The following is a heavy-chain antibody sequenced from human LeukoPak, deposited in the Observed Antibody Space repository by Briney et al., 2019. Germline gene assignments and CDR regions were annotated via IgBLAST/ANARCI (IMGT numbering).Heavy chain of an antibody. Sequence: GGSLRLSCAASGFTFSDYYMSWIRQAPGKGLEWVSYISSSSSYTNYADSVKGRFTISRDNAKNSLYLQMNSLRAEDTAVYYCAGANSRGATGVSIYYYGMDVWGQGTTVTVSS. CDR3: AGANSRGATGVSIYYYGMDV. D-gene: IGHD1-26*01. V-gene: IGHV3-11*05. J-gene: IGHJ6*02. CDR2: ISSSSSYT. CDR1: GFTFSDYY.